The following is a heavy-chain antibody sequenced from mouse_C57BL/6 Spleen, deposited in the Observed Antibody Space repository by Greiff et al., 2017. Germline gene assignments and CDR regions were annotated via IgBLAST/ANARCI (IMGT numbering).Heavy chain of an antibody. Sequence: EVQLQESGPELVKPGASVKMSCKASGYTFTDYNMHWVKQSHGKSLEWIGYINPNNGGTSYNQKFKGKATLTVNKSSSTAYMELRSLTSEDSAVYYCARNYGSLWAMDYWGQGTSVTVSS. V-gene: IGHV1-22*01. D-gene: IGHD1-1*01. CDR2: INPNNGGT. CDR1: GYTFTDYN. CDR3: ARNYGSLWAMDY. J-gene: IGHJ4*01.